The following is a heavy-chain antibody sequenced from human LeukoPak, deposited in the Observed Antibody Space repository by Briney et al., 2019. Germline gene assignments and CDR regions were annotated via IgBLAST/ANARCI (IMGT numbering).Heavy chain of an antibody. J-gene: IGHJ4*02. CDR2: IYPGDSDT. D-gene: IGHD3-10*01. Sequence: GESLKISCKGSGYSFTSYWIGWLRQMPGKGLEWMGIIYPGDSDTRYSPSFQGQVTTSADKSISTAYLQWSSLKASDTAMYYCARPYGSGRYLYDFDYWGQGTLVTVSS. V-gene: IGHV5-51*01. CDR3: ARPYGSGRYLYDFDY. CDR1: GYSFTSYW.